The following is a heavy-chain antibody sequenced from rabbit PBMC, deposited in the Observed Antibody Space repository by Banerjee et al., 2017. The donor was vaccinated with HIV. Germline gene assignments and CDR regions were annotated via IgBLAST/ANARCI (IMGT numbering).Heavy chain of an antibody. D-gene: IGHD4-1*01. J-gene: IGHJ4*01. V-gene: IGHV1S45*01. CDR2: IYTGSSGIT. CDR1: GFDFSSSYW. CDR3: ARDSSGWENYFNL. Sequence: EESGGDLVKPEGSLTLTCTASGFDFSSSYWICWVRQAPGKGLEWIGCIYTGSSGITYYASWAKGRFTISKTSSTTVTLQMTSLTAADTATYFCARDSSGWENYFNLWGQGTLVTVS.